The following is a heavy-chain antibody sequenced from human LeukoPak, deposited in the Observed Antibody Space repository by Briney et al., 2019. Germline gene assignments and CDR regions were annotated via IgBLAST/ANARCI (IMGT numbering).Heavy chain of an antibody. V-gene: IGHV3-23*01. CDR3: AKGMVPDPYYYYGTGV. Sequence: PGGSLRLSCAASGFTFSSYAMSWVRQAPGKGLEWVSAISGSGGSTYYADSVKGRFTISRDNSKNTLYLQMNSLRAEDTAVYYCAKGMVPDPYYYYGTGVWGQGTTVTVSS. J-gene: IGHJ6*02. CDR2: ISGSGGST. D-gene: IGHD3-10*01. CDR1: GFTFSSYA.